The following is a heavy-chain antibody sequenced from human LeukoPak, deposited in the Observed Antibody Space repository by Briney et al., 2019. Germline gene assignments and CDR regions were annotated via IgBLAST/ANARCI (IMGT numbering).Heavy chain of an antibody. J-gene: IGHJ6*03. CDR2: IYYSGST. Sequence: SETLSLTCAVYGGSFSGYYWSWIRQPPGKGLEWIGYIYYSGSTNYNPSLKSRVTISVDTSKNQFSLKLSSVTAADTAVYYCARQYDYYYMDVWGKGTTVTISS. V-gene: IGHV4-59*01. CDR3: ARQYDYYYMDV. D-gene: IGHD2-8*01. CDR1: GGSFSGYY.